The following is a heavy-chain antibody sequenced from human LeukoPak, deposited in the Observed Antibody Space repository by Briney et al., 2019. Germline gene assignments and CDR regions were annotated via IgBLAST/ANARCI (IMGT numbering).Heavy chain of an antibody. CDR1: GFTFSSYW. V-gene: IGHV3-74*01. D-gene: IGHD1-14*01. CDR2: INSDGSST. Sequence: GGSLRLSCAASGFTFSSYWMHWVGQAPGKGLGWVSRINSDGSSTSYADSVKGRFTISRDNAKNTLYLQMNSLRGEDTAVYYCARDNRLADYWGQGTLVTVSS. CDR3: ARDNRLADY. J-gene: IGHJ4*01.